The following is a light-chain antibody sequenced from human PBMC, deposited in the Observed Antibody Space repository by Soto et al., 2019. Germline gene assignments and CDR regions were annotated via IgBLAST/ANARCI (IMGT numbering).Light chain of an antibody. Sequence: ENVLTQSPGTLSLSPGDRATLSCRASQRVGNNYLAWYQQKPGQAPRLLMYEASVRATGIPDRFSGSGSGTDFTLTISSLGPEDFAVYYCQQYAPSPRTFGQGTKVEIK. CDR2: EAS. V-gene: IGKV3-20*01. CDR1: QRVGNNY. J-gene: IGKJ1*01. CDR3: QQYAPSPRT.